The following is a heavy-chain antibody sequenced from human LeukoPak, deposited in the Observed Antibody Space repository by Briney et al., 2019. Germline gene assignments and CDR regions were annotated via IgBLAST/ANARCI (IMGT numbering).Heavy chain of an antibody. Sequence: SETLSLTCTISDDSIRRSNSYWSWIRQPAEKGLEWIGRINTGGSTIYNPSFKSRVTISIDTSNNQFSLKLNSVTAADTAIYYCATTVRNYDFWSGHPLDYWGQGILVTVSS. V-gene: IGHV4-61*02. CDR2: INTGGST. D-gene: IGHD3-3*01. J-gene: IGHJ4*02. CDR3: ATTVRNYDFWSGHPLDY. CDR1: DDSIRRSNSY.